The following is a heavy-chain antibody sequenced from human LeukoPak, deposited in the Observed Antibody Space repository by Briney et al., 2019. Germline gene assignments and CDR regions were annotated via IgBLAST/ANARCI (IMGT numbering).Heavy chain of an antibody. D-gene: IGHD3-9*01. CDR3: ARDILTGSPLGYYGMDV. J-gene: IGHJ6*04. CDR1: GGSISSGDYY. Sequence: SETLSLTCTVSGGSISSGDYYWSWIRRPPGKGLEWIGYIYYSGSTYYNPSLKSRVTISVDTSKNQFSLKLSSVTAADTAVYYCARDILTGSPLGYYGMDVWGKGTTVTVSS. CDR2: IYYSGST. V-gene: IGHV4-30-4*01.